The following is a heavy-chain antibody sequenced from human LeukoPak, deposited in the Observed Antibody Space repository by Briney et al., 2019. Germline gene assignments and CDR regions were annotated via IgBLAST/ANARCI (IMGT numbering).Heavy chain of an antibody. CDR1: GGSFSGYY. V-gene: IGHV4-34*01. Sequence: PSETLSLTCAVYGGSFSGYYWSWIRQPPGKGLEWIGEINHSGSTNYNPSLKSRVTISVDTSKNQFSLKLSSVTAADTAVYYCARRDYGSGSNPIDIWGQGTMVTVSS. CDR3: ARRDYGSGSNPIDI. CDR2: INHSGST. J-gene: IGHJ3*02. D-gene: IGHD3-10*01.